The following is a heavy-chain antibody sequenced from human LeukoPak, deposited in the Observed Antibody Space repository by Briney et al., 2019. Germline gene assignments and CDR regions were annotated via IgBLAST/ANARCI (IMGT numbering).Heavy chain of an antibody. V-gene: IGHV3-23*01. J-gene: IGHJ4*02. Sequence: GGSLRLSCAASGFTFSSYAMSWVRQAPGRGLEWVSAISGSGGSTYYADSVKGRFTISRDNSKNTLYLQMNSLRAEDTAVYYCAKSREGVMVRGVIPFFDYWGQGTLVTVSS. CDR3: AKSREGVMVRGVIPFFDY. D-gene: IGHD3-10*01. CDR1: GFTFSSYA. CDR2: ISGSGGST.